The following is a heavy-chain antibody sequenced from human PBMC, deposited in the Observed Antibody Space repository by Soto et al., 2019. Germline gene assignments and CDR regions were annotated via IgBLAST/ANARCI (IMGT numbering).Heavy chain of an antibody. CDR2: INHSGST. V-gene: IGHV4-34*01. CDR1: GGSFSGYY. Sequence: PSETLSLTCAVYGGSFSGYYWSWIRQPPGKGLEWIGEINHSGSTNYNPSLKSRVTISVDTSKNQFSLKLSSVTAADTAVYYCGRPTRQWLGLRYYYGMDVWGQGTTVTVSS. D-gene: IGHD6-19*01. CDR3: GRPTRQWLGLRYYYGMDV. J-gene: IGHJ6*02.